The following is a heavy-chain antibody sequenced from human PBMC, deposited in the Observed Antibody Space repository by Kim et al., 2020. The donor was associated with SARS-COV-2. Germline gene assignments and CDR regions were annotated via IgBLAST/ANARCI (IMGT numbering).Heavy chain of an antibody. CDR3: AKDLVSSSFRAFHI. V-gene: IGHV3-9*01. J-gene: IGHJ3*02. Sequence: GGSLRLSCAASGFTFGDFAMHWVRQVPGKGLEWVSGLSWNGGVIGYADSVKGRFTISRHNAENSLYLQMNSLRTEDTAFYYCAKDLVSSSFRAFHIWGQGTRVTVSS. D-gene: IGHD6-6*01. CDR1: GFTFGDFA. CDR2: LSWNGGVI.